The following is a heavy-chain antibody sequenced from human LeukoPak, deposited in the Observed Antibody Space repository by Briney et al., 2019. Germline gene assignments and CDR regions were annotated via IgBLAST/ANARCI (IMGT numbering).Heavy chain of an antibody. CDR3: AGGRKIAAGASVVLFDA. V-gene: IGHV4-59*01. CDR1: VGSISRDY. CDR2: IYYSGGI. D-gene: IGHD6-13*01. Sequence: PSEALSLTCTDSVGSISRDYWSWIWQPLRGGLWWVGYIYYSGGINYNTSIQCRVTLSVDTSKNKFSLKLSSVTAADTAGYYSAGGRKIAAGASVVLFDAWGQGTLVTVSS. J-gene: IGHJ5*02.